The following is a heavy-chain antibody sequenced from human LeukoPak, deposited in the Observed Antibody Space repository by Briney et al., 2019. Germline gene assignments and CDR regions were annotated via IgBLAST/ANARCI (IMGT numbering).Heavy chain of an antibody. Sequence: KPSETLSLTCTVSGGSISSYYWSWIRQPPGKGLEWIGYIYYSGSTNYNPSLKSRVTISLDTSKNQFSLKLSSVTAADTAVYYCARDGGGYYSRYYYYMDVWGKGTTVTVSS. CDR2: IYYSGST. J-gene: IGHJ6*03. CDR1: GGSISSYY. CDR3: ARDGGGYYSRYYYYMDV. D-gene: IGHD3-3*01. V-gene: IGHV4-59*12.